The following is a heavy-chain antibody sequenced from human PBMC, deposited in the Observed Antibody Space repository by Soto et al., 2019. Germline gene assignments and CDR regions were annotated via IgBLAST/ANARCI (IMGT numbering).Heavy chain of an antibody. Sequence: EVQLLESGGGLVQPGGSLRLTCTASGFTFSSYAMSWVRQAPGKGLEWVSTISGSGGTTYYADSVKGRFTISRDNSKNTLCLQMNGLRAEDTAVYYCAKSIAARQGRGGSGQFDCRGQGTLVTVSS. J-gene: IGHJ4*02. V-gene: IGHV3-23*01. CDR3: AKSIAARQGRGGSGQFDC. CDR1: GFTFSSYA. D-gene: IGHD6-6*01. CDR2: ISGSGGTT.